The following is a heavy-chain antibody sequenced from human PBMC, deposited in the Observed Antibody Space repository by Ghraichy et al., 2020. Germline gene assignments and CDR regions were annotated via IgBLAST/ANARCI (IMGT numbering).Heavy chain of an antibody. CDR1: GGSISSYY. Sequence: SETLSLTCTVSGGSISSYYWSWIRQPPGKGLEWIGYIYTSGSTNYNPSLKSRVTISVDTSKNQFSLKLSSVTAADTAVYYCARSYYDILTGYSYAFDYWGQGTLVTVSS. CDR2: IYTSGST. CDR3: ARSYYDILTGYSYAFDY. V-gene: IGHV4-4*09. J-gene: IGHJ4*02. D-gene: IGHD3-9*01.